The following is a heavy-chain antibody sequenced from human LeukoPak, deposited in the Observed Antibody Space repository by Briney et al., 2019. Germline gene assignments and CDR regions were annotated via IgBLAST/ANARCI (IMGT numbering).Heavy chain of an antibody. CDR3: ARDRYYYDSSEIYYFDY. CDR2: IYYSGST. CDR1: GGSFSGYY. Sequence: SETLSLTCAVYGGSFSGYYWGWIRQPPGKGLEWIGSIYYSGSTYYNPSLKSRVTISVDTSKNQFSLKLSSVTAADTAVYYCARDRYYYDSSEIYYFDYWGQGTLVTVSS. D-gene: IGHD3-22*01. J-gene: IGHJ4*02. V-gene: IGHV4-34*01.